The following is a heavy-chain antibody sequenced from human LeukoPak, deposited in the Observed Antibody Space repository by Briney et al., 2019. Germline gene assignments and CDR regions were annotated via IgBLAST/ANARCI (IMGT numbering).Heavy chain of an antibody. J-gene: IGHJ6*02. Sequence: ASVKVSCKASGYTFTSYAMHWVRQAPGQGLEWMGWINAGNGNTKYSQKFQGRVTITRDTSASTAYMELSSLRSEDTAVYYCAREEGGDYYYYGMDVWGQGTTVTVSS. V-gene: IGHV1-3*01. D-gene: IGHD1-26*01. CDR3: AREEGGDYYYYGMDV. CDR1: GYTFTSYA. CDR2: INAGNGNT.